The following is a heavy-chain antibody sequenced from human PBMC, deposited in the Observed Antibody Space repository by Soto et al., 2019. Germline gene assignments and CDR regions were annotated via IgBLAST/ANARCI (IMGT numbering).Heavy chain of an antibody. CDR3: ARERHGVCYDY. V-gene: IGHV1-69*01. D-gene: IGHD2-8*01. CDR2: IIPIFGTA. CDR1: GGTFSSYA. J-gene: IGHJ4*02. Sequence: QVQLVQSGAEVKKPGSSVKVSCKASGGTFSSYAISWVXXXXXQGLEWMGGIIPIFGTANYAQKFQGRVTITADESTSTAYMELSSLRSEDTAVYYCARERHGVCYDYWGQGTLVTVSS.